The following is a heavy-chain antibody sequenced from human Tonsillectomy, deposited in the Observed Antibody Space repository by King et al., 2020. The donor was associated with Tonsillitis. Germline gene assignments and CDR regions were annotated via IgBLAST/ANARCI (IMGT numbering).Heavy chain of an antibody. D-gene: IGHD6-19*01. CDR2: IYTIGST. CDR1: GGSISSGSYS. J-gene: IGHJ4*02. V-gene: IGHV4-61*02. Sequence: HVQLQESGPGLVKPSQTLSLTCTVSGGSISSGSYSWSWTRQPAGKGLEWIGRIYTIGSTNYNPSLESRVTLSVDTSNNQFSLKLSSVTAADTAVYYCAREGYSSGWYADYWGQGILVTVSS. CDR3: AREGYSSGWYADY.